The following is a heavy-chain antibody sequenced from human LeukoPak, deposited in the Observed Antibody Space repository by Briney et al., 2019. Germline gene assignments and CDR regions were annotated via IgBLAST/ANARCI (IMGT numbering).Heavy chain of an antibody. D-gene: IGHD1-20*01. CDR3: ARGQYNWNYFDY. Sequence: SETLSLTCTVSGGSISSSSYYWGWIRQPPGKGLEWIGSIYYSGSTYYNPSLKSRVTISVDTSKNQFSLKLSSVTAADTAVYYCARGQYNWNYFDYWGQGTLVTVSS. CDR2: IYYSGST. V-gene: IGHV4-39*07. CDR1: GGSISSSSYY. J-gene: IGHJ4*02.